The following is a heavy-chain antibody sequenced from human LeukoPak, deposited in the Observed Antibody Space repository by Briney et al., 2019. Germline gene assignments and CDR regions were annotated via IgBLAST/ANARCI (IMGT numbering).Heavy chain of an antibody. D-gene: IGHD3-16*02. J-gene: IGHJ6*03. Sequence: PGGSLRLSCVASGFTFSRYAMNWVRQAPGKGLAWVSVISGSGNVYQAASVEGRFTISRDNSKNTLYLQMNALRVEDTATYYCAKTRYYYYYMDVWGKGATVTVSS. CDR2: ISGSGNV. V-gene: IGHV3-23*01. CDR3: AKTRYYYYYMDV. CDR1: GFTFSRYA.